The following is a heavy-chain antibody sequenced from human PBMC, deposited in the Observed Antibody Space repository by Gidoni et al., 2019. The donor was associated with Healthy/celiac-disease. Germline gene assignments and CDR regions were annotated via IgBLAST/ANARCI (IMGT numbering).Heavy chain of an antibody. D-gene: IGHD3-10*01. CDR1: GYSFTSYW. CDR2: IDPSDSYT. Sequence: ELQRVQSGAEVQKPGESVRISCKGSGYSFTSYWISWVCQMPGKGLEWKGRIDPSDSYTNYSPSFQGHVTISADKSISTDYLQWSSLKASDTAMYYCARPSYGSGSLDVWGKGTTVTVSS. J-gene: IGHJ6*04. V-gene: IGHV5-10-1*03. CDR3: ARPSYGSGSLDV.